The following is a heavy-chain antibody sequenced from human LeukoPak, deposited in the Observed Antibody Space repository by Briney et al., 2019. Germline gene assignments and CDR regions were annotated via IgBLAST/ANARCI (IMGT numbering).Heavy chain of an antibody. V-gene: IGHV4-59*06. CDR2: IYYSGST. Sequence: TSETLSLTCTVSGGSISSYYWSWIRQPPGKGLEWIGYIYYSGSTYYNPSLKSRVTISVDTSKNQFSLKLSSVTAADTAVYYCARDSPTRGFDYWGQGTLVTVSS. J-gene: IGHJ4*02. CDR3: ARDSPTRGFDY. D-gene: IGHD5-24*01. CDR1: GGSISSYY.